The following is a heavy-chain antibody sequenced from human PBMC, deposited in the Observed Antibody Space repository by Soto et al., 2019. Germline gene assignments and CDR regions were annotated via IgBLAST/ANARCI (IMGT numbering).Heavy chain of an antibody. J-gene: IGHJ6*02. CDR2: ISGGGGST. D-gene: IGHD6-13*01. V-gene: IGHV3-23*01. CDR3: AKEGEAAYYYYYGMDV. Sequence: GGSLRLSCAASGFTFSSYAMSWVRQAPGKGLEWVSAISGGGGSTYYADSVKGRFTISRDNSKNTLYLQMNSLRAEDTAVYYCAKEGEAAYYYYYGMDVWGQGTTVTVSS. CDR1: GFTFSSYA.